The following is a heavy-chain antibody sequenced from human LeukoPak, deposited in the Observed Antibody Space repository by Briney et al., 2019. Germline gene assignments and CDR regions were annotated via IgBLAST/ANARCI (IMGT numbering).Heavy chain of an antibody. CDR1: GGTFSGYA. CDR2: IIPIFGTA. D-gene: IGHD2-2*02. V-gene: IGHV1-69*13. CDR3: ARVTGGRYCSTTSCYMRGWFDP. Sequence: SVKVSCKASGGTFSGYAISWVRQAPGQGLEWMGGIIPIFGTANYAQKFQGRVTITADESTRTAYMELSSLRSEDTAVYYCARVTGGRYCSTTSCYMRGWFDPWGQGTLVTVSS. J-gene: IGHJ5*02.